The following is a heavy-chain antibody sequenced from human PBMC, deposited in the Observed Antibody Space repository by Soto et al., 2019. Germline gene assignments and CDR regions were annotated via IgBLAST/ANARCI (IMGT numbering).Heavy chain of an antibody. CDR1: GGSISSSSYY. CDR2: IYYSGST. V-gene: IGHV4-39*01. Sequence: ETLSLTCTVSGGSISSSSYYWGWIRQPPGKGLEGIGSIYYSGSTYYNPSLKSRVTISVDTSKNQFSLKLSSVTAADTAVYYCARRATMVRGVKGSHDYWGQGTLVTVSS. D-gene: IGHD3-10*01. J-gene: IGHJ4*02. CDR3: ARRATMVRGVKGSHDY.